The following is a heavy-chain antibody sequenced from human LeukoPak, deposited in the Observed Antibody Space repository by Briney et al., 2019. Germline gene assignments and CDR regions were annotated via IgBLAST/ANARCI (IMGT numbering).Heavy chain of an antibody. V-gene: IGHV1-2*06. CDR2: INPNSGGT. Sequence: ASVKVSCKASPYTFTGYYMHWVRQAPGQGLEWMGRINPNSGGTNYAQKFQGRVTMTRDTSISTAYMELSRLRSDDTAVYYCARSPQGDNWNDYWGQGTLVTVSS. D-gene: IGHD1-20*01. J-gene: IGHJ4*02. CDR3: ARSPQGDNWNDY. CDR1: PYTFTGYY.